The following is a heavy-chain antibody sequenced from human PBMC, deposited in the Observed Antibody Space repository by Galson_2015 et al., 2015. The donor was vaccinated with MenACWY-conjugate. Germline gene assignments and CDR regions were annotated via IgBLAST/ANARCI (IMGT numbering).Heavy chain of an antibody. D-gene: IGHD6-19*01. CDR3: ARDGGGWVIDY. CDR1: GFSFSSYS. J-gene: IGHJ4*02. Sequence: LRLSCAASGFSFSSYSMTWVRHTPGKGLEWVSYIGGSSSALHYADSVKGRFVISRDNAKNSLFLQMSSLRAEDTAVYYCARDGGGWVIDYWGQGSLVTVSS. V-gene: IGHV3-48*01. CDR2: IGGSSSAL.